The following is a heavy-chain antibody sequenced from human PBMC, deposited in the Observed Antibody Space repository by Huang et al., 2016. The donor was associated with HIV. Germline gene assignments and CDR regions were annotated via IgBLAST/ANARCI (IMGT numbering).Heavy chain of an antibody. J-gene: IGHJ4*02. Sequence: QVQLHQWGAGLLKPSETLSLTCAVYGGSFIGYYWSWIRQPPGKGLEWIGEITHSGSTNYNPTLKSRVTISEETSKNQFSLKLSSVTAADTAVYYCARAPHYGSGSYYYWGQGTLVTVSS. CDR1: GGSFIGYY. D-gene: IGHD3-10*01. CDR3: ARAPHYGSGSYYY. V-gene: IGHV4-34*01. CDR2: ITHSGST.